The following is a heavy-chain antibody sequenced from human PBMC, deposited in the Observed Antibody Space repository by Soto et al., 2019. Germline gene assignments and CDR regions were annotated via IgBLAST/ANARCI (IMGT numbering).Heavy chain of an antibody. D-gene: IGHD1-26*01. CDR2: ISGYNGDI. Sequence: QVHLVQSGGEVKKPGASVKVSCKASGYTFNRHGITWVRQAPGQGLEWMGWISGYNGDINYEQKFQGRVTLSSDTLTSTVYLELKGLRFDDTAVYYCARVRIVGAREIDFWGQGTLVTVSS. V-gene: IGHV1-18*04. CDR3: ARVRIVGAREIDF. CDR1: GYTFNRHG. J-gene: IGHJ4*02.